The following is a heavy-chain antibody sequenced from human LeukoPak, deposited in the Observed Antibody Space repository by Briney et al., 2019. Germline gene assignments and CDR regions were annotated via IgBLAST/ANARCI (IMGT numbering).Heavy chain of an antibody. CDR3: ARGGVATIPTILDY. CDR1: GFTFDDYG. Sequence: PGGSLRLSCAASGFTFDDYGMSWARQAPGKGLEWVSGINWNGGSTGYADSVKGRFTISRDNAKNSLYLQMNSLRAEDTALYYCARGGVATIPTILDYWGQGTLVTVSS. CDR2: INWNGGST. J-gene: IGHJ4*02. V-gene: IGHV3-20*04. D-gene: IGHD5-12*01.